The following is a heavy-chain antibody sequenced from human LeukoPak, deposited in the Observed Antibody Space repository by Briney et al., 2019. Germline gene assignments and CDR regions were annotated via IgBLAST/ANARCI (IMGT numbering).Heavy chain of an antibody. CDR3: AKDREWSAADVTWSFDP. CDR2: ISGSGGST. J-gene: IGHJ5*02. Sequence: GGSLRLSCAASGFTFSSYAMSWVRQAPGKGLEWVSAISGSGGSTYYADSVKGRFTISRDNSKNTLYLQMNSLRAEDTAVYYCAKDREWSAADVTWSFDPWVQGTLVTVSS. V-gene: IGHV3-23*01. D-gene: IGHD6-13*01. CDR1: GFTFSSYA.